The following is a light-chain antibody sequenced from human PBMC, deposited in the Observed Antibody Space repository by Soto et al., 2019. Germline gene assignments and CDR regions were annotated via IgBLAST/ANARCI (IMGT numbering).Light chain of an antibody. J-gene: IGKJ2*03. CDR1: RSVTANY. CDR3: QQYGSSYS. Sequence: GLTQSPGTLSLSPGERATLSCRASRSVTANYLAWYQQKPGQAPKLLIYGASSRATGIPDRFSGSGSGTDFTLTISRLESEDFAVYYCQQYGSSYSFGQGTKLEIK. CDR2: GAS. V-gene: IGKV3-20*01.